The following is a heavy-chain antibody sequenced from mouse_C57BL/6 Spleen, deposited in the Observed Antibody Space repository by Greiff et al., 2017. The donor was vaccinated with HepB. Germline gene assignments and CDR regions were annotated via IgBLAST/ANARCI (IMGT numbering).Heavy chain of an antibody. V-gene: IGHV5-6*01. J-gene: IGHJ3*01. D-gene: IGHD2-4*01. CDR1: GFTFSSYG. CDR3: ARPPYYDYDGAWFAY. CDR2: ISSGGSYT. Sequence: EVMLVESGGDLVKPGGSLKLSCAASGFTFSSYGMSWVRQTPDKRLEWVATISSGGSYTYYPDSVKGRFTISRDNAKNTLYLQMSSLKSEDTAMYYCARPPYYDYDGAWFAYWGQGTLVTVSA.